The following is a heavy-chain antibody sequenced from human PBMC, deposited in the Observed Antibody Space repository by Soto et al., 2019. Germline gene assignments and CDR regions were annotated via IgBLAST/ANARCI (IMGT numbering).Heavy chain of an antibody. V-gene: IGHV4-59*01. Sequence: LSLTCTVSGGSISSNYWTWIRQPPGKGLEWIGYVYNSGSTNYNPSLKSRVTISEDTSKSQFSLKVNSMTAADTAVYYCARYRREAVAGYTLDNWGQGTLVTVSS. J-gene: IGHJ4*02. D-gene: IGHD6-13*01. CDR2: VYNSGST. CDR1: GGSISSNY. CDR3: ARYRREAVAGYTLDN.